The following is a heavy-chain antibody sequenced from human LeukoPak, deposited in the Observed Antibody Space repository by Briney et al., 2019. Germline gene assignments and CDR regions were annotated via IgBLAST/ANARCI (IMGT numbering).Heavy chain of an antibody. D-gene: IGHD6-19*01. CDR3: ARDSPVSGSSGWPL. V-gene: IGHV4-31*03. Sequence: SETLSLTCTVSGGSISSGGYYWSWIRQHPGKGLEWIGYIYYSGSTYYNPSLKSRVTISVDTSKNQFSLKLSSVTAADTAVYYCARDSPVSGSSGWPLWGQGTLVTVSS. CDR1: GGSISSGGYY. CDR2: IYYSGST. J-gene: IGHJ4*02.